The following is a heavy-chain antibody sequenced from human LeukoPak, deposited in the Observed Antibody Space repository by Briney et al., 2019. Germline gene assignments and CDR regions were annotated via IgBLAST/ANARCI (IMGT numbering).Heavy chain of an antibody. CDR1: GFTFSSYS. Sequence: PGGSLRLSCAVSGFTFSSYSMNWVRRAPGKGLEWVSYIGSSVSNRYYADSVKGRFTISRDNGKNSMYLQMNSLRAEDTAVYYCAREGSDFCSVYSKVYFDYWGQGTLVTVSS. D-gene: IGHD3-3*01. CDR2: IGSSVSNR. V-gene: IGHV3-48*01. J-gene: IGHJ4*02. CDR3: AREGSDFCSVYSKVYFDY.